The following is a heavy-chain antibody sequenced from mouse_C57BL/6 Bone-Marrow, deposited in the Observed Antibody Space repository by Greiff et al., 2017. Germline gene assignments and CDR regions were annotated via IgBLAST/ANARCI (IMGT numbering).Heavy chain of an antibody. V-gene: IGHV1-85*01. Sequence: QVQLQQSGPELVKPGASVTLSCKASGYTFTSYDINWVKQRPGPGLEWIGWIYPRAGSTKYNEKFKGKATLTVDTSSSTAYMELHSLTSEDSAVYFCARSHYGSTPFAYWGQGTLVTVSA. D-gene: IGHD1-1*01. CDR1: GYTFTSYD. CDR3: ARSHYGSTPFAY. J-gene: IGHJ3*01. CDR2: IYPRAGST.